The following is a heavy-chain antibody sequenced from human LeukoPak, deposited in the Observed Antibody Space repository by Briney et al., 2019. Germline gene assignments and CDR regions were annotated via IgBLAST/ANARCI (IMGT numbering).Heavy chain of an antibody. Sequence: PGGSLRLSCAASGFTFSSYAMSWVRQAPGKGLEWVSAISGSGGSTYYADSVKGRFTISRDNSKNTLYLQMDSLRAEDTAVYYCARRAGAYSHPYDYWGQGTLVTVSS. CDR3: ARRAGAYSHPYDY. V-gene: IGHV3-23*01. J-gene: IGHJ4*02. CDR1: GFTFSSYA. CDR2: ISGSGGST. D-gene: IGHD4/OR15-4a*01.